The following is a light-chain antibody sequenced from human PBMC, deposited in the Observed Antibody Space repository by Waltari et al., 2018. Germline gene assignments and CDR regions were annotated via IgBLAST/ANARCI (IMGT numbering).Light chain of an antibody. CDR2: KAS. CDR1: QSISSW. V-gene: IGKV1-5*03. CDR3: QQYNSYWT. J-gene: IGKJ1*01. Sequence: DIQMTQAPSTLSASVGNRGTITFRASQSISSWLAWYQQKPGKAPKLLIYKASSLESGVPSRFSSSGSGTEFTLTISSLQPDDFATYYGQQYNSYWTFGQGTKVEIK.